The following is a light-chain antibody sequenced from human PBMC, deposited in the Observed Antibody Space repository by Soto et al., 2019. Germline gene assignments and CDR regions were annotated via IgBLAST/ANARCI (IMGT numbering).Light chain of an antibody. Sequence: DIQMTQSPSSLSASVGDRVTITCRASQGINNYLAWFQQKPGKAPKSLIYDASSLQNGVPPKFSGSGSGADFTLTISSLQPEDFASYYCQQYNSLPLTFGQGPRLEIK. CDR3: QQYNSLPLT. CDR1: QGINNY. CDR2: DAS. J-gene: IGKJ5*01. V-gene: IGKV1-16*02.